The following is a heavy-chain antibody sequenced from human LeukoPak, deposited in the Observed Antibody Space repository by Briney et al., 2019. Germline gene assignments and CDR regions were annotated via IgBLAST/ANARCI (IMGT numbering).Heavy chain of an antibody. D-gene: IGHD1-26*01. J-gene: IGHJ4*02. Sequence: GGSLRLSCAASGFTLSSYAMSWVRQAPGKGLEWVSAISVSGNTYHADSVKGRFTISRDSSKNTLYLQMNSLRAEDTAVYYCARDLLGWELHYFDYWGQGTLVTVSS. CDR3: ARDLLGWELHYFDY. CDR2: ISVSGNT. CDR1: GFTLSSYA. V-gene: IGHV3-23*01.